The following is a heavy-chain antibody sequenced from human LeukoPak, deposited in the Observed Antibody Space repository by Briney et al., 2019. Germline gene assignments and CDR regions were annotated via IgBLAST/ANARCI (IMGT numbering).Heavy chain of an antibody. J-gene: IGHJ4*02. CDR2: ISASGANT. Sequence: GGSLRLSCAASGFAFKDSAMTWVRQAPGKGLEWVSLISASGANTYSTDSVKGRFTLSRDNSENTLYLQMNSLRAGDTAVYYCAKDIEISYWGQGTLVTVSS. V-gene: IGHV3-23*01. CDR1: GFAFKDSA. CDR3: AKDIEISY. D-gene: IGHD2-15*01.